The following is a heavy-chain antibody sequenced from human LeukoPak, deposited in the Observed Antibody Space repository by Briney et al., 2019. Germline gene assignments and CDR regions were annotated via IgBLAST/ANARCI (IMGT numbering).Heavy chain of an antibody. Sequence: SETLSLTCAVYGGSFSGYYWSWIRQPPGKGLEWIGEINHSGSTNCNPSLKSRVTISVDTSKNQFSLKLSSVTAADTAVYYCARHRSRQGIAVAGSNWFDPWGQGTLVTVSS. V-gene: IGHV4-34*01. CDR3: ARHRSRQGIAVAGSNWFDP. CDR1: GGSFSGYY. CDR2: INHSGST. J-gene: IGHJ5*02. D-gene: IGHD6-19*01.